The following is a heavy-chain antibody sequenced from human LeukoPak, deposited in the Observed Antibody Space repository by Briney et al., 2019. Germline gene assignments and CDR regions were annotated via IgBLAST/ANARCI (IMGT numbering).Heavy chain of an antibody. J-gene: IGHJ5*02. CDR2: IHSGGTT. Sequence: GGSLRLSCAASDFTVGTNFMSWVRQAPGKGLEWVSVIHSGGTTFYADSVKGRFTISRDNSKNTLYLQMNSLRAEDTAMYYCVPGHYAGSASWGQGTLVTVPS. CDR3: VPGHYAGSAS. CDR1: DFTVGTNF. V-gene: IGHV3-53*01. D-gene: IGHD2-2*01.